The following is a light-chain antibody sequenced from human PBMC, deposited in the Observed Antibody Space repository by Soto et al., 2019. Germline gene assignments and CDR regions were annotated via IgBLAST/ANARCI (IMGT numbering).Light chain of an antibody. CDR1: QDISNY. V-gene: IGKV1-33*01. CDR2: DAS. J-gene: IGKJ4*01. CDR3: QQKLT. Sequence: DIQMTQSPSSLSASVGGRVTITCQASQDISNYLNWYQQKPGKAPKLLIYDASNLETGVPSRFSGSGSGTDFTFTISSLQPEDIATYYCQQKLTFGGGTKVEIK.